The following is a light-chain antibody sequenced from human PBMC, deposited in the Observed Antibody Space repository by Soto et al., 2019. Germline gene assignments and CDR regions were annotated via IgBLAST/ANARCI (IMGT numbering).Light chain of an antibody. CDR2: LNSDGSH. Sequence: QTVVTQSPSASASPGASVKLTCTLSSGHIGCTIAWHQQQPEKGPRYLMKLNSDGSHRKGDGIPDRFSGSTSGAERYLIISSLQSEDEAVYYCQTWGTGYVVFGGGTKLTVL. CDR1: SGHIGCT. J-gene: IGLJ2*01. V-gene: IGLV4-69*01. CDR3: QTWGTGYVV.